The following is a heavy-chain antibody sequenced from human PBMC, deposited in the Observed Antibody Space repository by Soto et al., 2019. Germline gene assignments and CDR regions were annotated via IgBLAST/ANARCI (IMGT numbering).Heavy chain of an antibody. CDR3: ARRDYIGSYHFDY. CDR1: GGSIISRTHH. V-gene: IGHV4-39*01. CDR2: ISDSGNT. J-gene: IGHJ4*02. Sequence: SETLSLTCTFSGGSIISRTHHWGWIRQAPGRGLEWIGTISDSGNTYSNSSLRGRVTISVDPAKNQFSLRLTSVTAADTAVYYCARRDYIGSYHFDYWGRGALVTVSS. D-gene: IGHD3-10*01.